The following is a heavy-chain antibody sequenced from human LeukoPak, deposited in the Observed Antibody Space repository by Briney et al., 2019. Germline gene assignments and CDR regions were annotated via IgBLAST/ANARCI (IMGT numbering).Heavy chain of an antibody. CDR2: IYYSGST. J-gene: IGHJ6*02. V-gene: IGHV4-39*01. Sequence: SETLSLTCTVSGGSLSSSSYYWGWIRQPPGKGLEWIGSIYYSGSTYYNPSLKSRVTISVDTSKNQFSLKPSSVTAADTAVYYCARSGSYFYYYYYGMDVWGQGTTVTVSS. D-gene: IGHD1-26*01. CDR1: GGSLSSSSYY. CDR3: ARSGSYFYYYYYGMDV.